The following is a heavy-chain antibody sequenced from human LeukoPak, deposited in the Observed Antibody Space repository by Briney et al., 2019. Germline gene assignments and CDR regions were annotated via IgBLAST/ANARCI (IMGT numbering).Heavy chain of an antibody. D-gene: IGHD3-3*01. V-gene: IGHV4-39*01. CDR1: GGSISSSSYY. Sequence: SETLSLTCTVSGGSISSSSYYWGWIRQPPGKGLEWIGSIYYSGSTYYNPSLKSRVTISVDTSKNQFSLKLSSVTAADTAVYYCARPGYDFWSGYYRGPDYWGQGTLVTVSS. CDR2: IYYSGST. J-gene: IGHJ4*02. CDR3: ARPGYDFWSGYYRGPDY.